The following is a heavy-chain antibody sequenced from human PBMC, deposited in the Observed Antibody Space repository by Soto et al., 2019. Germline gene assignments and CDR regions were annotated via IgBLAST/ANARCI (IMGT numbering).Heavy chain of an antibody. CDR3: ARGIGHNSYHMDV. CDR1: GFTFSNYG. J-gene: IGHJ6*03. CDR2: IWYDGSDK. V-gene: IGHV3-33*01. Sequence: GGSLRLSCATSGFTFSNYGMHWVRQAPGKGLEWVTIIWYDGSDKYYADSVKGRFIIARDNSKNTLYLQMNSLRAEDTAVYYCARGIGHNSYHMDVWGNGTTVTVSS.